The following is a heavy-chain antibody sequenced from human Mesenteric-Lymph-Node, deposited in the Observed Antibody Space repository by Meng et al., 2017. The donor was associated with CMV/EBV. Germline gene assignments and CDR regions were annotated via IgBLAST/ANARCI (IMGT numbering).Heavy chain of an antibody. Sequence: ASVKVSCKASGYNFNGYYVHWIRQAPGQGLEWMGWTNPNTGGTNYAQKFQGRVTMTRDRPITTAYMELTSLTSDDTAVYYCARGGYNVYEAVEYWGQGTLVTVSS. V-gene: IGHV1-2*02. CDR2: TNPNTGGT. D-gene: IGHD5/OR15-5a*01. CDR1: GYNFNGYY. J-gene: IGHJ1*01. CDR3: ARGGYNVYEAVEY.